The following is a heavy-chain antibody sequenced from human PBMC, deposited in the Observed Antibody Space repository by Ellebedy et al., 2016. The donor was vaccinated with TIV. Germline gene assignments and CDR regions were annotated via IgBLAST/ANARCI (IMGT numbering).Heavy chain of an antibody. D-gene: IGHD6-19*01. CDR3: AKPPEQWLIHTGLDS. CDR1: GFTFSDNA. Sequence: PGGSLRLSCAASGFTFSDNAMGWVRQAPGKGLEWVSSISHSGVSTYYPDSAKGRFTISRDNSKNTLYLQMNSLRAEDMAIYYCAKPPEQWLIHTGLDSWGQGTLVTVAS. CDR2: ISHSGVST. J-gene: IGHJ4*02. V-gene: IGHV3-23*01.